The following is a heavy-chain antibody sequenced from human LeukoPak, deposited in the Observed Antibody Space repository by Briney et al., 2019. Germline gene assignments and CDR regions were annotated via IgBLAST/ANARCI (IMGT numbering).Heavy chain of an antibody. CDR1: GFTFSSHA. V-gene: IGHV3-64D*08. CDR2: INDDGGLT. Sequence: GGSLGLSCSAAGFTFSSHAMHWVRQAPGKGLEYVSTINDDGGLTYYADSVKGRFTISRDNSKNTVYLHMNNLRPDDSAVYHCLKGGWATIGPPKDWGQGTLVSVSS. CDR3: LKGGWATIGPPKD. D-gene: IGHD5-24*01. J-gene: IGHJ4*02.